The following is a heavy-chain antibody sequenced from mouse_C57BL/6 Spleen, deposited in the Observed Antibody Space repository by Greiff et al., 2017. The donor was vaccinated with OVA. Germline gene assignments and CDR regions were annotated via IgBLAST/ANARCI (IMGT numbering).Heavy chain of an antibody. D-gene: IGHD2-4*01. J-gene: IGHJ2*01. Sequence: QVQLQQSGPELVKPGASVKISCKASGYAFSSSWMNWVKQRPGKGLEWIGRIYPGDGDTNYNGKFKGKATLTADKSSSTAYMQLSSLTSEDSAVYFCARRGVYDYAFDDWGQGTTLTVSS. CDR3: ARRGVYDYAFDD. CDR1: GYAFSSSW. V-gene: IGHV1-82*01. CDR2: IYPGDGDT.